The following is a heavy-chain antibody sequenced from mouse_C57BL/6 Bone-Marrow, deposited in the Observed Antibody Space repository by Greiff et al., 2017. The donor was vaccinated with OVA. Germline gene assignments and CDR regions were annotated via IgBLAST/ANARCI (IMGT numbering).Heavy chain of an antibody. D-gene: IGHD2-3*01. V-gene: IGHV1-81*01. CDR3: ARDGYPAWFAY. Sequence: QVHVKQSGAELARPGASVKLSCKASGYTFTSYGISWVKQRTGQGLEWIGEIYPRSGNTYYNEKFKGKATLTADKSSSTAYMELRSLTSEDSAVYFCARDGYPAWFAYWGQGTLVTVSA. CDR2: IYPRSGNT. CDR1: GYTFTSYG. J-gene: IGHJ3*01.